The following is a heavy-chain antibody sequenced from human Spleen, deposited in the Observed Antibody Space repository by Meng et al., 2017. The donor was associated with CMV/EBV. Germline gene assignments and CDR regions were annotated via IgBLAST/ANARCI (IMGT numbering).Heavy chain of an antibody. CDR1: GYNFIDYF. CDR3: ARPSGSAPNWFDP. V-gene: IGHV1-2*02. J-gene: IGHJ5*02. D-gene: IGHD1-26*01. CDR2: INPINGGT. Sequence: CKVSGYNFIDYFINWVRRAPGRGLEWMGWINPINGGTHFAQKFQDRVTLTRDTSTSTAYMELSSLTSDDTAVYYCARPSGSAPNWFDPWGQGTLVTVSS.